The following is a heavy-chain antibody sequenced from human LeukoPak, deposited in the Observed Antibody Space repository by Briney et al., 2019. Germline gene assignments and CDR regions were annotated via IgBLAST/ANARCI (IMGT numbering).Heavy chain of an antibody. CDR3: ARDPGTTPLDYYYYMDV. CDR2: IYTSGST. Sequence: PSQTLSLTCTVSSGSISSGSYYWSWIRQPAGKGLEWIGRIYTSGSTNYNPSLKSRVTISVDTSKNQFSLKLSSVTAADTAVYYCARDPGTTPLDYYYYMDVWGKGTTVTVSS. V-gene: IGHV4-61*02. D-gene: IGHD1-7*01. J-gene: IGHJ6*03. CDR1: SGSISSGSYY.